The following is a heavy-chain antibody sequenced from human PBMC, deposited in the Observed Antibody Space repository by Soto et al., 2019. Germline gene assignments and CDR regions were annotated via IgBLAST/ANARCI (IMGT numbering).Heavy chain of an antibody. D-gene: IGHD4-17*01. CDR3: ARATVVTPNDAFDI. V-gene: IGHV5-10-1*01. Sequence: GESLKISCKGSGYSFTSYWISWVRQMPGKGLEWMGRIDPSDSYTNYSPSFQGHVTISAAKSISTAYLQWSSLKASDTAMYYCARATVVTPNDAFDIWGQGTMVTVSS. CDR2: IDPSDSYT. CDR1: GYSFTSYW. J-gene: IGHJ3*02.